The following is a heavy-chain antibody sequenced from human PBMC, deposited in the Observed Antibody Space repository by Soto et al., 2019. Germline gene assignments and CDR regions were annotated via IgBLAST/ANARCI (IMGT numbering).Heavy chain of an antibody. V-gene: IGHV1-3*01. CDR3: ARDKGLNYYGSGSYGWFDP. D-gene: IGHD3-10*01. Sequence: QVQLVQSGAEVKKPGASVKVSCKASGYTFTSYAMHWVRQAPGQRLEWMGWINAGNGNTKYSQKFQGRVNITRDTSASKAYMELISLRSEDTAVYYCARDKGLNYYGSGSYGWFDPWGQGTLVTVSS. J-gene: IGHJ5*02. CDR2: INAGNGNT. CDR1: GYTFTSYA.